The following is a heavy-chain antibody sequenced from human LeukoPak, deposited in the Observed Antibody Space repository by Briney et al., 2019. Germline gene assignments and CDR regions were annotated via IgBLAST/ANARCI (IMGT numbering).Heavy chain of an antibody. CDR2: IYYSGST. D-gene: IGHD2-2*01. CDR3: ARGRYCSSTSCYLTSLDYYYYYGMDV. Sequence: PSETLSLTCTVSGGPISSYYWSWIRQPPGKGLEWIGYIYYSGSTNYNPSLKSRVTISVDTSKNQFSLKLSSVTAADTAVYYCARGRYCSSTSCYLTSLDYYYYYGMDVWGQGTTVTVSS. CDR1: GGPISSYY. J-gene: IGHJ6*02. V-gene: IGHV4-59*08.